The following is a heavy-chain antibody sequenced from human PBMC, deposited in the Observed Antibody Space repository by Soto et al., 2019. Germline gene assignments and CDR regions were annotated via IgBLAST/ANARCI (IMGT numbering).Heavy chain of an antibody. D-gene: IGHD3-10*01. V-gene: IGHV3-48*01. CDR1: GFTFSSYS. Sequence: LRLSCAASGFTFSSYSMNWVRQGPGKGLEWISYISSSSSTMYYADSVKGRFTVSRDNAKNSLSLQMNSLRAEDTAVYYCARPTFFFGSGSYSANAYAMDVWGQGTTVTVSS. CDR2: ISSSSSTM. J-gene: IGHJ6*02. CDR3: ARPTFFFGSGSYSANAYAMDV.